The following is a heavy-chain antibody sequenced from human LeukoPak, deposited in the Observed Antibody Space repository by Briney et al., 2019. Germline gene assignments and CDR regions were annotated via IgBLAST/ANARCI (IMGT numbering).Heavy chain of an antibody. D-gene: IGHD6-19*01. J-gene: IGHJ4*02. CDR1: GGSISSYY. Sequence: SETLSLTCTVSGGSISSYYWSWIRQPAGKGLEWIGRIYTSGSTNYNPSLKSRVTMSVDTSKNQFSLKLSSVTAADTAVYYCARDLDSSGWCNLDYWGQGTLVTVSS. CDR2: IYTSGST. V-gene: IGHV4-4*07. CDR3: ARDLDSSGWCNLDY.